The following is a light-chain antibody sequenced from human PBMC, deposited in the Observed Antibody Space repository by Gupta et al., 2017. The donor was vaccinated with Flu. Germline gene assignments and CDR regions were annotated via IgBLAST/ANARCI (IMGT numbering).Light chain of an antibody. V-gene: IGKV3-11*01. CDR2: YVC. Sequence: AALPCRALLRICHYLSLFQHKSGQAPRLLIYYVCNRAYGIPDSFSGSGSGTDFTLTIISLEPEDFAVYYCQVRSVSPPTWTFGQGTKVELK. CDR3: QVRSVSPPTWT. CDR1: LRICHY. J-gene: IGKJ1*01.